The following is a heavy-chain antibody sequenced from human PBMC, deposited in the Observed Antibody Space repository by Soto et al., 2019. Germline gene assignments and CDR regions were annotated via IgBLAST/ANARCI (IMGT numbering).Heavy chain of an antibody. CDR2: ISGSGGST. CDR1: GFTFSSYA. J-gene: IGHJ4*02. D-gene: IGHD6-19*01. V-gene: IGHV3-23*01. Sequence: PGGSLRLSCAASGFTFSSYAMSWVRQAPGKGLEWVSAISGSGGSTYYADSVKGRFTISRDNSKNTLYLQMNSLRAEDTAVYYCAKDPLNSSGSFVGLWGQGTLVTVSS. CDR3: AKDPLNSSGSFVGL.